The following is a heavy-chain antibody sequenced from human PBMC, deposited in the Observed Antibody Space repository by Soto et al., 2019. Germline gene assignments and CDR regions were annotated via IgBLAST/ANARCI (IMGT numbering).Heavy chain of an antibody. CDR2: IGDIDDP. CDR1: GFTIRNYD. D-gene: IGHD1-1*01. V-gene: IGHV3-13*05. J-gene: IGHJ6*02. Sequence: GGSLRLSCAASGFTIRNYDMHWVRQTTGKGLEWVSGIGDIDDPYYADSVKGRFTISREIAKNSLYLQMDGLRAGDSAVYYCARGPPTHCLDIWGRGTTVTVS. CDR3: ARGPPTHCLDI.